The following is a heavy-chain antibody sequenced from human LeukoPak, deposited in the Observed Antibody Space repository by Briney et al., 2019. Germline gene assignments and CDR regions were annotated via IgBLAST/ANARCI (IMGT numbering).Heavy chain of an antibody. D-gene: IGHD2-2*01. CDR2: IYYSGNA. CDR3: AREVVPAAHTPQPRHYYYYYMDV. V-gene: IGHV4-39*07. CDR1: GGSISSTNYY. Sequence: SETLSLTCTVSGGSISSTNYYWGWIRQSPEKGLEWIASIYYSGNAYYNPSLKSRVTISVDTSKNQFSLKLSSVTAADTAVYYCAREVVPAAHTPQPRHYYYYYMDVWGKGTTVTVSS. J-gene: IGHJ6*03.